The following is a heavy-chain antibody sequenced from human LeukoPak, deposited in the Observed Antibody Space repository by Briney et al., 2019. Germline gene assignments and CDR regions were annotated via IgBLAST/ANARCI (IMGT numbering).Heavy chain of an antibody. CDR3: SRLEDSSPIEVALDI. D-gene: IGHD6-13*01. Sequence: GGSLRLSCAASGFTFSGSVMHWVRQAAGKGLEWVGRIRSKRNNYATAYAASVKGRFTISRDDSKNTVYLHMVSLKTEDTALYYCSRLEDSSPIEVALDIWGQGTVVTVSS. CDR2: IRSKRNNYAT. CDR1: GFTFSGSV. J-gene: IGHJ3*02. V-gene: IGHV3-73*01.